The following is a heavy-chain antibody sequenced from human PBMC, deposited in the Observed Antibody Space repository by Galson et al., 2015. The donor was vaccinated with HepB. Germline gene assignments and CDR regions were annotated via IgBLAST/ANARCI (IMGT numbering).Heavy chain of an antibody. CDR1: GFTFSSYA. J-gene: IGHJ6*02. V-gene: IGHV3-30-3*01. Sequence: SLRLSCAASGFTFSSYAMHWVRQAPGKGLEWVAVISYDGSNKYYADSVKGRFTVSRDNSKNTLYLQMNSLRAEDTAVYYCARDGDPWYYDFWSGYSGSSWSQPYYYYGMDVWGQGTTVTVSS. CDR2: ISYDGSNK. D-gene: IGHD3-3*01. CDR3: ARDGDPWYYDFWSGYSGSSWSQPYYYYGMDV.